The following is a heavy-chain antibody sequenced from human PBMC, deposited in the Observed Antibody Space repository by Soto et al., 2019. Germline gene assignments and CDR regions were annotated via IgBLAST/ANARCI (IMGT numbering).Heavy chain of an antibody. Sequence: GASVKVSCEASGYSFTGYYMHWVRQAPGQGLEWMGWINPNSGGTNYAQKFQGWVTMTRDTSISTAYMELSRLRSDDTAVYYCARSSSRPITGPYYYYGMDVWGQGTTVTVSS. CDR2: INPNSGGT. CDR3: ARSSSRPITGPYYYYGMDV. V-gene: IGHV1-2*04. D-gene: IGHD1-20*01. CDR1: GYSFTGYY. J-gene: IGHJ6*02.